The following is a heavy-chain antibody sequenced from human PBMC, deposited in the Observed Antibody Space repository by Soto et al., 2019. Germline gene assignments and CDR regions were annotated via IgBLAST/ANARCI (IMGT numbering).Heavy chain of an antibody. CDR3: ARDFYGFWSGTLDY. Sequence: GGSLRLSCTASGFTVGSNYMNWVRQAPGKGLEWVSVIYSGGSTYYADSVKGRFTISRDNSKNTLDLQMNSLRTEDTAVYYCARDFYGFWSGTLDYWGQGTLVTVSS. J-gene: IGHJ4*02. D-gene: IGHD3-3*01. CDR1: GFTVGSNY. CDR2: IYSGGST. V-gene: IGHV3-66*01.